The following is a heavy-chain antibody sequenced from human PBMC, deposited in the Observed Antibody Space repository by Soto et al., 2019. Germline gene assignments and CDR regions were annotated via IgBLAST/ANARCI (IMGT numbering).Heavy chain of an antibody. Sequence: RASVKFSCKASGYTFTGYYMHWVRQAPGQGLEWMGWINPNSGGTNYAQKFQGRVTMTRDTSISTAYMELSRLRSDDTAVYYCARDRAIAAGFDYWGQGTLVTVSS. CDR3: ARDRAIAAGFDY. D-gene: IGHD6-13*01. CDR1: GYTFTGYY. V-gene: IGHV1-2*02. CDR2: INPNSGGT. J-gene: IGHJ4*02.